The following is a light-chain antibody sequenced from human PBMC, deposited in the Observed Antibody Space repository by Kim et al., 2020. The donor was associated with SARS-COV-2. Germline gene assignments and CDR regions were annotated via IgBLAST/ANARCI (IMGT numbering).Light chain of an antibody. CDR2: DAS. Sequence: DIQLTQSPSFLSASVGDRVTITCRASQVISSYLVWYQQKPGKAPNLLIYDASTLQSGVPSRFSGSGSGTEFTLTIRSLQPEDSATYYCQQLTSYPQMFGQGTKVDIK. J-gene: IGKJ1*01. V-gene: IGKV1-9*01. CDR1: QVISSY. CDR3: QQLTSYPQM.